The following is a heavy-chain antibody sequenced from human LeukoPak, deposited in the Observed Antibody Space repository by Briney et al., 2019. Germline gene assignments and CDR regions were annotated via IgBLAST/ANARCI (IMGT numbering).Heavy chain of an antibody. CDR2: IHHSGST. CDR3: ARGYCSGGSCYSYYYYNYMDV. J-gene: IGHJ6*03. V-gene: IGHV4-39*07. CDR1: GGSISSSSYY. Sequence: SETLSLTCTVSGGSISSSSYYWGWIRQPPGKGLEWIRSIHHSGSTNYNPSLKSRVTISVDTSKNQFSLKLSSVTAADTAVYYCARGYCSGGSCYSYYYYNYMDVWGKGTTVTVSS. D-gene: IGHD2-15*01.